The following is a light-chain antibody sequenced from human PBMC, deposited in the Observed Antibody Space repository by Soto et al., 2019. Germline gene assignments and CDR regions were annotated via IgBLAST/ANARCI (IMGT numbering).Light chain of an antibody. CDR1: QSVSSY. V-gene: IGKV3-11*01. J-gene: IGKJ4*01. CDR3: QQRTNWPPGT. CDR2: DAS. Sequence: EIVLTQSPVTLSLSAGERATLSCRASQSVSSYLAWYQQKPGQAPRLLIYDASNRATGIPARFSGSGSGTEFTLTISSLEPEDFAVYYCQQRTNWPPGTFGGGTKVDI.